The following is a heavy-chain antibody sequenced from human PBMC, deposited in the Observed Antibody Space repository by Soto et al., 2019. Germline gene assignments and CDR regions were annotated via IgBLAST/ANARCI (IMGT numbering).Heavy chain of an antibody. D-gene: IGHD3-3*01. CDR3: AKIDVALEDFWSGYPYGMDV. V-gene: IGHV3-30*18. J-gene: IGHJ6*02. CDR2: ISYDGSNK. Sequence: PGGSLRLSCAASGFTFSSYGMHWVRQAPGKGLEWVAVISYDGSNKYYADSVKGRFTISRDNSKNTLYLQMNSLRAEDTAVYYCAKIDVALEDFWSGYPYGMDVWGQGTTVTVSS. CDR1: GFTFSSYG.